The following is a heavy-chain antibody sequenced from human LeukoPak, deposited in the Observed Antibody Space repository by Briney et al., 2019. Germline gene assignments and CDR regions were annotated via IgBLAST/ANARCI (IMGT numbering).Heavy chain of an antibody. V-gene: IGHV1-18*01. J-gene: IGHJ3*02. CDR1: GYTFTSSV. D-gene: IGHD1-26*01. CDR2: ISAYNGNT. CDR3: ARGSHRPSDAFDI. Sequence: ASVKVSCKASGYTFTSSVINWVRQAPGQGLEWMGRISAYNGNTNSAQKLQGRVTMTTDTSTSTAYMELRSLRADDTAVYYCARGSHRPSDAFDIWGQGTMVTVSS.